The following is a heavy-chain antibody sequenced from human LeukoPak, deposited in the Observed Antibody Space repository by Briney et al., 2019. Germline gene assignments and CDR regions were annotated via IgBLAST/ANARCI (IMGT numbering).Heavy chain of an antibody. CDR3: ARAADYDILTGYYAPTLDY. V-gene: IGHV4-61*01. CDR1: GGSVSSGSYY. Sequence: SETLSLTCTVSGGSVSSGSYYWSWIRQPPGKGLEWIGYIYYSGSTNYNPSLKSRVTISVDTSKNQFSLKLSSVTAADTAVYYCARAADYDILTGYYAPTLDYWGQGTLVTVSS. J-gene: IGHJ4*02. CDR2: IYYSGST. D-gene: IGHD3-9*01.